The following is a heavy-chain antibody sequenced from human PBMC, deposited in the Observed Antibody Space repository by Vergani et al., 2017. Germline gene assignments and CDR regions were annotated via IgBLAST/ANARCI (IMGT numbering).Heavy chain of an antibody. CDR2: IYYSGST. CDR1: GGSVSSGSYY. Sequence: QLQLQESGPGLVKPSETLSLTCTVSGGSVSSGSYYWSWIRQPAGKGLEWIGYIYYSGSTNYNPSLKSRVTISVDTSKNQLSLKLSSVTAADTAVYYCARATQLGYCSSTSCYKKGDXFDYWGQGTLVTVSS. V-gene: IGHV4-61*10. CDR3: ARATQLGYCSSTSCYKKGDXFDY. J-gene: IGHJ4*02. D-gene: IGHD2-2*02.